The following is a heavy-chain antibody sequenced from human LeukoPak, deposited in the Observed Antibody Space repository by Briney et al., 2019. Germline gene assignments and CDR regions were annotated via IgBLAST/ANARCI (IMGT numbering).Heavy chain of an antibody. V-gene: IGHV3-21*06. CDR3: ARDLTALTF. CDR1: QFTFSSYS. J-gene: IGHJ4*02. Sequence: GGSLRLSCAASQFTFSSYSMNWVRQAPGGGLEWVSSISNDSDTMYYADSVMGRFTISRDNAKNLLYLQMNGLRADDTAAYYCARDLTALTFWGQGTLVTVSS. D-gene: IGHD1-20*01. CDR2: ISNDSDTM.